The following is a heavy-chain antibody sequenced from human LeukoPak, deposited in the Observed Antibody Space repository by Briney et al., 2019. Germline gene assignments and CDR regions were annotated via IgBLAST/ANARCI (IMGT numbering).Heavy chain of an antibody. J-gene: IGHJ4*02. CDR3: ARDSQEASSYHIDY. CDR1: GFTFSSYA. CDR2: ISYDGSNK. V-gene: IGHV3-30*04. Sequence: GGSLRLSCAASGFTFSSYAMHWVRQAPGKGLEWVAVISYDGSNKYYADSVKGRFTISRDSSKNTLYLQMNSLRAEDTAVYYCARDSQEASSYHIDYWGQGTLVTVSS. D-gene: IGHD4-11*01.